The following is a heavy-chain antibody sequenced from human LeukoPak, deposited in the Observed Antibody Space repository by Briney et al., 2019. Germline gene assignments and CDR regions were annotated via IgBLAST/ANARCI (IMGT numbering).Heavy chain of an antibody. D-gene: IGHD2-2*01. J-gene: IGHJ4*02. V-gene: IGHV3-43*02. CDR3: TKGDNTISFNFDY. CDR2: ISGDGVTT. Sequence: GGSLRLSCAASGFNFHDFSMHWVRQVPGQGPDWVSLISGDGVTTYYSDSVKDRFTISRDNNKNLLFLQMNSLRVEDSAIYYCTKGDNTISFNFDYWGRGSLVIVSS. CDR1: GFNFHDFS.